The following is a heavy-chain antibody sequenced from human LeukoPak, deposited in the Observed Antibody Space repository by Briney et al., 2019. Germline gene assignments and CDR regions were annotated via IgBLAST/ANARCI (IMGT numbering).Heavy chain of an antibody. CDR1: GDSVSSNSAA. V-gene: IGHV6-1*01. CDR3: AQNSHGQSGMDV. Sequence: SQTLSLTCAISGDSVSSNSAAWNWIRQSPSRGLEWLGRTYYSSKWYNDYAVSVKSRITINPDTSKNQVSLQPNSVTPEDTAVYYCAQNSHGQSGMDVWGQGTTVTVSS. J-gene: IGHJ6*02. CDR2: TYYSSKWYN. D-gene: IGHD4-23*01.